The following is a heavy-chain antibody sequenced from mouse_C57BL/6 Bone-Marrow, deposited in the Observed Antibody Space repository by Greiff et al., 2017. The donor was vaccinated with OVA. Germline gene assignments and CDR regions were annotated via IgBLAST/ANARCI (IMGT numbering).Heavy chain of an antibody. J-gene: IGHJ3*01. V-gene: IGHV1-26*01. CDR1: GYTFTDYY. CDR2: INPNNGGT. Sequence: EVQLQQSGPELVKPGASVKISCKASGYTFTDYYMNWVKQSHGKSLEWIGDINPNNGGTSYNQKFKGKATLTVDKSSSTAYMELRSLTSEDSAVYYCAGDYDYDSSFAYWGQGTLVTVSA. CDR3: AGDYDYDSSFAY. D-gene: IGHD2-4*01.